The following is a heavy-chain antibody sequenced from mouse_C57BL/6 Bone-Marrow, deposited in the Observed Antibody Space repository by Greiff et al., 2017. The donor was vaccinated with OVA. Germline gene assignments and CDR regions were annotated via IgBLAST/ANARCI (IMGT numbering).Heavy chain of an antibody. CDR2: IDPEDGET. D-gene: IGHD2-1*01. CDR3: ARTLLWVAWFAY. V-gene: IGHV14-2*01. J-gene: IGHJ3*01. CDR1: GFNIKDYY. Sequence: EVQLQQSGAELVKPGASVKLSCTASGFNIKDYYMHWVKQRTEQGLEWIGRIDPEDGETKYAPKFPGKATITADTSSNTAYLQLSSLTSEDTAVYYCARTLLWVAWFAYWGQGTLVTVSA.